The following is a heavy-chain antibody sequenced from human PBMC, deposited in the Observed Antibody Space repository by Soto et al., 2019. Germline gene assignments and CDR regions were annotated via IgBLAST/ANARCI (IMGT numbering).Heavy chain of an antibody. J-gene: IGHJ4*02. Sequence: GGSLRLSCTASGFPFSRVAMSWVRQAPGQGLEWVASISANGGSRGGTYYADSVKGRFTISRDNSKNTLYLQMNSLRAEDTAVYYCAKDGLHPYYFDYWGQGTLVTVSS. V-gene: IGHV3-23*01. CDR2: ISANGGSRGGT. CDR1: GFPFSRVA. CDR3: AKDGLHPYYFDY. D-gene: IGHD4-4*01.